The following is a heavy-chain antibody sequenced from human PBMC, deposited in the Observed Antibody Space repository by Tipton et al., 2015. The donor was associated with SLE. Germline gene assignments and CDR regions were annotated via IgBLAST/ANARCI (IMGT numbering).Heavy chain of an antibody. D-gene: IGHD5-12*01. V-gene: IGHV4-31*03. Sequence: TLSLTCTVSGGSISSDDYYWTWIRQHPGKGLEWIGHIYNSGDTNYNPSLKSRVSMSIDTSKNQFSLKLRSVTAADTAVFYCARGGVGGYDYFDFWGQGTLVTVSS. CDR3: ARGGVGGYDYFDF. CDR1: GGSISSDDYY. CDR2: IYNSGDT. J-gene: IGHJ4*02.